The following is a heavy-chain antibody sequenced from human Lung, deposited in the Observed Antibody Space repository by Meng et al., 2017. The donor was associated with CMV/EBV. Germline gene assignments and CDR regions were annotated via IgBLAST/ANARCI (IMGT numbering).Heavy chain of an antibody. CDR3: ARGGNFDP. CDR2: ISTNTGTP. Sequence: VEPVQSGSESNKPWASVKVSFKSSGYTFRTYTINWVRQAHGRGLEWMGWISTNTGTPTSTQGFTGRFVFSLDTSVSTAYLQISSLKAEDTAVYYCARGGNFDPWGQGTLVTVSS. J-gene: IGHJ5*02. D-gene: IGHD2/OR15-2a*01. CDR1: GYTFRTYT. V-gene: IGHV7-4-1*02.